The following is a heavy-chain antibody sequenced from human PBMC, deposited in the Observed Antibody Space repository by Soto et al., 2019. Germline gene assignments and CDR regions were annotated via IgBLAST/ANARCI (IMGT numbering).Heavy chain of an antibody. J-gene: IGHJ6*02. D-gene: IGHD6-6*01. Sequence: GGSLRLSCAVSGFTFSNYAMNWVRQTPGGGLEWVSTTTNTGGDKIYADSVKGRFTISRDNSKNTLYLQMNSLRAEDTAVYYCATHLEYRYTYYGMDVWGQGTTVTVSS. V-gene: IGHV3-23*01. CDR3: ATHLEYRYTYYGMDV. CDR2: TTNTGGDK. CDR1: GFTFSNYA.